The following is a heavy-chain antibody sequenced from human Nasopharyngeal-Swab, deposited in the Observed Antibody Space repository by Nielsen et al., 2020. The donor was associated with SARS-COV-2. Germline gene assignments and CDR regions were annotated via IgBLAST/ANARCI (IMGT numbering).Heavy chain of an antibody. CDR1: GFTFSSYA. CDR2: ITTSGTNT. D-gene: IGHD3-9*01. J-gene: IGHJ6*02. V-gene: IGHV3-48*02. Sequence: GESLKISCAASGFTFSSYAMTWVRQAPGRGLEWDSSITTSGTNTYYADSVKGRFTISRDNAKNSLYLQMNSLRDEDTAVYYCASLILTGYYTLNYYYGMDVWGQGTTVTVSS. CDR3: ASLILTGYYTLNYYYGMDV.